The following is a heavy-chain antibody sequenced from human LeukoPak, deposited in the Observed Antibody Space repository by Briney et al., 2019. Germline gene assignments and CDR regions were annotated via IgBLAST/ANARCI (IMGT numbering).Heavy chain of an antibody. J-gene: IGHJ4*02. Sequence: ASVKVSCKASGYTFTTYGISWVRQAPGQGLEWMGWISGYNGNTNYAQKLQGRVTMTTDTSTSTAYMKLRSLRSDDTAVYYCAILGGNRYYYGNDYWGQGTLVTVSS. CDR3: AILGGNRYYYGNDY. D-gene: IGHD3-10*01. CDR2: ISGYNGNT. CDR1: GYTFTTYG. V-gene: IGHV1-18*01.